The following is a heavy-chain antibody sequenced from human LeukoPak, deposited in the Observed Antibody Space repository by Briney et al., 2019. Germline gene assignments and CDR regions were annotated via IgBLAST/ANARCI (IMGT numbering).Heavy chain of an antibody. V-gene: IGHV3-23*01. CDR3: AKDSGGFGELLLVSDY. CDR1: GFTFSSYA. Sequence: PGGSLRLSCAASGFTFSSYAMSWVRQAPGKGLEWVSAISGSGGSTYYADSVKGRLTIPRDNSKNTLYLQMNSLRAEDTAVYYCAKDSGGFGELLLVSDYWGQGTLVTVSS. CDR2: ISGSGGST. J-gene: IGHJ4*02. D-gene: IGHD3-10*01.